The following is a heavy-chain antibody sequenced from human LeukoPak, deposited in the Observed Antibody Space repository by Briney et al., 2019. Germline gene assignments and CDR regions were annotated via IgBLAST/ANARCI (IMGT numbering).Heavy chain of an antibody. Sequence: GGSLRLSCAASGFTFSNYAMSWVRQAPGKGLEWVSSISASGDSTYYADSVKGRFTISRDNAKNSLYLQMNSLRAEDTAVYYCARDQEYYFDYWGQGTLVTVSS. D-gene: IGHD3-10*01. CDR1: GFTFSNYA. CDR2: ISASGDST. V-gene: IGHV3-23*01. CDR3: ARDQEYYFDY. J-gene: IGHJ4*02.